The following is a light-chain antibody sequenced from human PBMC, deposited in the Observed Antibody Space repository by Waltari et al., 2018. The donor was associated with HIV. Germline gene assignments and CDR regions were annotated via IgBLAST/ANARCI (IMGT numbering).Light chain of an antibody. CDR2: WSS. CDR1: QSVLYSSNNKNY. CDR3: QQYYSSPRT. J-gene: IGKJ1*01. V-gene: IGKV4-1*01. Sequence: DIEMTQSPDSLAVSLGERATINSKSSQSVLYSSNNKNYLAWYQQKPGQPPKLPFYWSSTRESGVPDRFRGTGSGTDFTLTITSLQAEDVAVYYCQQYYSSPRTFSQGTKVEVK.